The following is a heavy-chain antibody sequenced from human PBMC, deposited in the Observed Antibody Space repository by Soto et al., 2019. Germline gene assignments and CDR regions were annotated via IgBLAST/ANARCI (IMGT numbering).Heavy chain of an antibody. V-gene: IGHV4-59*08. CDR2: IYYSGST. CDR1: GGSISSYY. Sequence: PSHTLSLTCTVSGGSISSYYLSWIRQPPGKGLEWIGYIYYSGSTNYNPSLKSRVTISVDTSKNQFSLKLSSVTAADTAVYYCARHLEQWLVPRXXAFDIWGQGTMVTV. D-gene: IGHD6-19*01. J-gene: IGHJ3*02. CDR3: ARHLEQWLVPRXXAFDI.